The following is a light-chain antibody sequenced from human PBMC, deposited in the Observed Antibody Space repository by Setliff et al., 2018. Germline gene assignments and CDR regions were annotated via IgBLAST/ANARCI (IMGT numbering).Light chain of an antibody. J-gene: IGLJ1*01. V-gene: IGLV2-14*03. Sequence: QSALAQPASVSGSPGQSITISCTGPSSDIGGYNYVSWYQQYPGKAPQLIIYGASKRPSGVSDRFSGSKSGNTAPLTISGLQVDDEADYYCNSFTATSTYVFGSGTKVTVL. CDR1: SSDIGGYNY. CDR2: GAS. CDR3: NSFTATSTYV.